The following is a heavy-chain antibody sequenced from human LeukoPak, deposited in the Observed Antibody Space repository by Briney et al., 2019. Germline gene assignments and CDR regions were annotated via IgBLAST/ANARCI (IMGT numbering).Heavy chain of an antibody. CDR2: ISSSSSYI. CDR3: ARKETATQGFDY. Sequence: NPGGSLRLSCAASGFTFSSYSMNWVRQAPGKGLEWVSSISSSSSYIYYADSVKGRFTISRDNAKNSLYLQMNSLRAEDTAVYYCARKETATQGFDYWAREPWSPSPQ. V-gene: IGHV3-21*01. D-gene: IGHD5-18*01. CDR1: GFTFSSYS. J-gene: IGHJ4*02.